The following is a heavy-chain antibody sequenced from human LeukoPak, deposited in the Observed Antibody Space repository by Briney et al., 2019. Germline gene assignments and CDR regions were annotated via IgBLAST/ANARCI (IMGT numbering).Heavy chain of an antibody. J-gene: IGHJ6*03. Sequence: PGGSLRLSCAASGFTFSSYSMNWVRQAPGKGLEWVSSISSSSSYIYYADSVKGRFTISRDNAKISLYLQMNSLRAEDTAVYYCARDPTDYPTRFNYYYYYMDVWGKGTTVTVSS. CDR2: ISSSSSYI. V-gene: IGHV3-21*01. CDR3: ARDPTDYPTRFNYYYYYMDV. CDR1: GFTFSSYS. D-gene: IGHD3-9*01.